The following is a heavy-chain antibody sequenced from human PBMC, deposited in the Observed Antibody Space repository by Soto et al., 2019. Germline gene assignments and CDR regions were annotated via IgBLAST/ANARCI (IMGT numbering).Heavy chain of an antibody. Sequence: QVQLVQSGAEVKKPGSSVKVSCTASGGTFSSYAISWVRQAPGQGLEWMGGIIPIFGTANDAQKFQGRGTITADESTPTGYMELSSLRSEDTAVYYCANGGGNSLQYYDYWGQGTLVTVSS. J-gene: IGHJ4*02. CDR1: GGTFSSYA. D-gene: IGHD2-21*02. V-gene: IGHV1-69*01. CDR2: IIPIFGTA. CDR3: ANGGGNSLQYYDY.